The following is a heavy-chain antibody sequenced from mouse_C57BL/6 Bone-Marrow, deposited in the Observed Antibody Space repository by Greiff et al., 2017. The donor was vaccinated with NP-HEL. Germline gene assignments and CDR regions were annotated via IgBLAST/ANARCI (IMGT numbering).Heavy chain of an antibody. CDR3: AREGYDSNAMDY. J-gene: IGHJ4*01. CDR2: IDPSDSYT. CDR1: GCTFTSYW. V-gene: IGHV1-69*01. D-gene: IGHD2-2*01. Sequence: VHLVESGPELVMPGASVKLSCKASGCTFTSYWMHWVKQRPGQGLEWIGEIDPSDSYTNYNQKFKGKSTLTVDKSSSTAYMQLSSLTSEDSAVYYCAREGYDSNAMDYWGQGTSVTVSS.